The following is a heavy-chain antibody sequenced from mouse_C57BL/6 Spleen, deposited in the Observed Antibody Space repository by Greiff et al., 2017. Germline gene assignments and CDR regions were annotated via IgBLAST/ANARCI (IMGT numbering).Heavy chain of an antibody. Sequence: VQLQQSGAELAQPGASVKLSCKASGYTFTSYWMHWVQQRPGQGLEWIGYINPSSGYTKYNQKFKDKATLTADKSSSTAYMQLSSLTYEDSAVYYCARSRGPWYFDVWGTGTTVTVSS. CDR3: ARSRGPWYFDV. CDR2: INPSSGYT. CDR1: GYTFTSYW. V-gene: IGHV1-7*01. J-gene: IGHJ1*03.